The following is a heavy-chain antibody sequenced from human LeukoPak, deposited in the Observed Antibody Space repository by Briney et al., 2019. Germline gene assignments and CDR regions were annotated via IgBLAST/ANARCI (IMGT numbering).Heavy chain of an antibody. CDR3: AKVSSGSYLTWFDP. J-gene: IGHJ5*02. V-gene: IGHV3-66*02. D-gene: IGHD1-26*01. CDR1: GFTFSSYW. Sequence: GGSLRLSCAASGFTFSSYWMHWVRQAPGKGLVWVSVVYTGGSTYYADSVKGRFTLSRDNSKNTLYLQMNSLRAEDTAVYYCAKVSSGSYLTWFDPWGQGTLVTVSS. CDR2: VYTGGST.